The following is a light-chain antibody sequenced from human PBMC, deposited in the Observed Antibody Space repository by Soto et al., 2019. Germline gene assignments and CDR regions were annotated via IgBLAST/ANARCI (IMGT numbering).Light chain of an antibody. CDR1: QSVDSNY. CDR3: QQYCTPRSVT. V-gene: IGKV3-20*01. CDR2: GAS. Sequence: EIVLTQSPGTLSLSPGEEATLSCRASQSVDSNYLAWYQQKPGQTPRLIIYGASGRADGIPHSFSGSGFGTDFSLTISKVEPEDFAVFYCQQYCTPRSVTFGQGTRLDI. J-gene: IGKJ5*01.